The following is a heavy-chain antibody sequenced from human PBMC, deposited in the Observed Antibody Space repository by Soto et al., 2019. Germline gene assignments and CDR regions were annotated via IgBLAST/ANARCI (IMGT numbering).Heavy chain of an antibody. CDR3: ARGDIVLVPASEGNWFDP. D-gene: IGHD2-2*01. Sequence: QVQLVQSGAEVKKPGASVTVSCKASAYSFTTYHIHWVGQPPGQELEWMGLINPDAGATNYAQRFQGRLRLTRDTSTSTVYMELRSLTFDDTAVYYCARGDIVLVPASEGNWFDPWGQGTLVTVSS. CDR2: INPDAGAT. J-gene: IGHJ5*02. V-gene: IGHV1-46*01. CDR1: AYSFTTYH.